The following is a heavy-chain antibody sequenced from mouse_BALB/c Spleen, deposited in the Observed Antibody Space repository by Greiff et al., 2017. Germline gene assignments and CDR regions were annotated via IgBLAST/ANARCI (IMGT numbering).Heavy chain of an antibody. V-gene: IGHV5-17*02. Sequence: DVKLVESGGGLVQPGGSRKLSCAASGFTFSSFGMHWVRQAPEKGLEWVAYISSGSSTIYYADTVKGRFTISRDNPKNTLFLQMTSLRSEDTAMYYCARGYGNYLAYWGQGTLVTVSA. D-gene: IGHD2-10*02. J-gene: IGHJ3*01. CDR1: GFTFSSFG. CDR2: ISSGSSTI. CDR3: ARGYGNYLAY.